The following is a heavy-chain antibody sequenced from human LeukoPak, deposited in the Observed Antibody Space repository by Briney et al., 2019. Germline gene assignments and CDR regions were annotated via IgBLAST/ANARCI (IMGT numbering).Heavy chain of an antibody. V-gene: IGHV3-11*01. J-gene: IGHJ4*02. CDR1: GFTFSDYY. CDR3: AGGVQGAGPFDY. D-gene: IGHD3-16*01. Sequence: GGSLRLSCAASGFTFSDYYMSWIRQAPGKGLEWISYISNSGTMIYHRDSVKGRFTVSRDNAQNSLYLQMNSLRAEDTALYYCAGGVQGAGPFDYWGQGSLVTVSS. CDR2: ISNSGTMI.